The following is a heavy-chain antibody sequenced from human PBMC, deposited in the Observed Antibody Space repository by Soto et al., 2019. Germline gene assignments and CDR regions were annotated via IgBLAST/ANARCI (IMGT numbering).Heavy chain of an antibody. CDR3: AKDVNYDMLAGYYYY. V-gene: IGHV3-23*01. D-gene: IGHD3-9*01. CDR2: IRGRGGTT. J-gene: IGHJ4*01. CDR1: GFTLSNYG. Sequence: EVQLLESGGGLVRPGESLRLSCAASGFTLSNYGMTWVRQAPGKGLQWVSTIRGRGGTTYYADSVKGRFTISRDDSRNRLYLQMNSLRVEDTAVYFCAKDVNYDMLAGYYYYWGHGTLVTVSS.